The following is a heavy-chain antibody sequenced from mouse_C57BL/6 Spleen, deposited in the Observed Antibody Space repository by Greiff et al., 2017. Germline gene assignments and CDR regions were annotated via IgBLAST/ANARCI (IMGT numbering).Heavy chain of an antibody. CDR3: AKWPFDY. CDR2: IDPNSGGT. Sequence: QVQLQQPGAELVKPGASVKLSCKASGYTFISYWMHWVNQRPGRGLEWIGRIDPNSGGTKYNEKFTSKATLTVDQHSSTAYMQLSSLTSEVAAFYYCAKWPFDYWGQGTTLTVSS. CDR1: GYTFISYW. J-gene: IGHJ2*01. V-gene: IGHV1-72*01.